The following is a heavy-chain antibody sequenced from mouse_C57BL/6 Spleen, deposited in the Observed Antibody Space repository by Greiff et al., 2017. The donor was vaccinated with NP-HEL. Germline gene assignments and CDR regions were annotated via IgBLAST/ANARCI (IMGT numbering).Heavy chain of an antibody. CDR3: ARGASGNDEGYYAMDY. Sequence: VHVKQSGPELVKPGASVKIPCKASGYTFTDYNMDWVKQSHGKSLEWIGDINPNNGGTIYNQKFKGKATLTVDESSSTAYMELRSLTSEDTAVYYCARGASGNDEGYYAMDYWGQGTSVTVSS. CDR2: INPNNGGT. V-gene: IGHV1-18*01. CDR1: GYTFTDYN. J-gene: IGHJ4*01. D-gene: IGHD2-2*01.